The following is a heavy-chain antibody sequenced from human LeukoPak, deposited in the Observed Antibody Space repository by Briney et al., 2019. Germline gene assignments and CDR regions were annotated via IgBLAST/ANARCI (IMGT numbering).Heavy chain of an antibody. CDR3: ARDRKRKVFGVVILPDYYYYMDV. CDR2: INPNSGGT. J-gene: IGHJ6*03. CDR1: GYTFTGYY. V-gene: IGHV1-2*02. Sequence: ASVKVSCKASGYTFTGYYMHWVRQAPGQGLEWMGWINPNSGGTNYAQKFQGRVTMTRDTSISTAYMELSRLRSDDTAVYYCARDRKRKVFGVVILPDYYYYMDVWGKGTTVTVSS. D-gene: IGHD3-3*01.